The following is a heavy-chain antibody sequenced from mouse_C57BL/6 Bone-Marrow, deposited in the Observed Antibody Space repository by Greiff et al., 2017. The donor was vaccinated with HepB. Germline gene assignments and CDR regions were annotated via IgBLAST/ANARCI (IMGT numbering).Heavy chain of an antibody. V-gene: IGHV2-5*01. J-gene: IGHJ3*01. Sequence: VKLVESGPGLVQPSQSLSITCTVSGFSLTSYGVHWVRQSPGKGLEWLGVIWRGGGTDYNAAFMSRLSITKDNSKSQVFFKMNSLQADDTAIYYCAKPYYSNYVAWFAYWGQGTLVTVSA. CDR1: GFSLTSYG. CDR3: AKPYYSNYVAWFAY. CDR2: IWRGGGT. D-gene: IGHD2-5*01.